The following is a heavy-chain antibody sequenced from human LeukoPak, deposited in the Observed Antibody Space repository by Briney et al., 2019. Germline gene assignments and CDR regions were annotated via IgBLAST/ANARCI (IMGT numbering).Heavy chain of an antibody. CDR2: ISSTGRTI. CDR1: GFTFNNYY. D-gene: IGHD6-13*01. Sequence: GRSLRLSCAASGFTFNNYYMSWIRQAPGKGLEWVSYISSTGRTIYYADSVKGRFTISRDNAKNSMYLQMNSLRAEDTAMYYCTREGEYSNSWYYFDYWGQGTLVTVSS. J-gene: IGHJ4*02. CDR3: TREGEYSNSWYYFDY. V-gene: IGHV3-11*01.